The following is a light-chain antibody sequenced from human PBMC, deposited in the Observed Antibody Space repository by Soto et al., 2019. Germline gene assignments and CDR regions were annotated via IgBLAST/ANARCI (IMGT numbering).Light chain of an antibody. Sequence: QSALTQPASVSGSPGQSISISCTGTSSDIGSYNLVSWYQQHPGNAPKLMIYEVTKRPSGISYRFSGSKSGNTASLTISGLQADDGADYYCCSYAGRYTDVFGTGTKLTVL. V-gene: IGLV2-23*02. CDR1: SSDIGSYNL. CDR2: EVT. J-gene: IGLJ1*01. CDR3: CSYAGRYTDV.